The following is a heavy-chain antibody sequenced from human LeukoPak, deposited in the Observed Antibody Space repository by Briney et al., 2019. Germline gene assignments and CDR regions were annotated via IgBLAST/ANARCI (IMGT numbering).Heavy chain of an antibody. D-gene: IGHD1-26*01. Sequence: GGSLRLSCAASGFILSSYWMHWVRQAPGKGLVWVSRIKSDGSNTNYADSVKGRFTISRDNAKNSLYLQMNSLRAEDTAVYYCARRGGSYRDCWGQGTLVTVSS. CDR2: IKSDGSNT. J-gene: IGHJ4*02. CDR1: GFILSSYW. V-gene: IGHV3-74*01. CDR3: ARRGGSYRDC.